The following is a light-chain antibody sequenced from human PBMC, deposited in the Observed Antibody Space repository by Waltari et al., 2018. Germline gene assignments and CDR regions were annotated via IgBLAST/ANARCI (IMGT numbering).Light chain of an antibody. Sequence: DIVMTQSPDSLAVSLSERATIHCKFSQSVFYRYYNKNYLAWYQHKPGQPPELLFDWASTRESGVPDRFSASGSGTDFTLTINNLQAEDVAVYYCQQYYRSRTFGQGTKVEIK. CDR3: QQYYRSRT. V-gene: IGKV4-1*01. CDR1: QSVFYRYYNKNY. CDR2: WAS. J-gene: IGKJ1*01.